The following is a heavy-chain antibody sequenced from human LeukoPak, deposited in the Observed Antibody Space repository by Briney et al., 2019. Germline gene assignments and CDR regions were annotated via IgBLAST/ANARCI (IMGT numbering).Heavy chain of an antibody. CDR3: AKDRITIFGVVIGPDAFGI. V-gene: IGHV3-23*01. J-gene: IGHJ3*02. Sequence: GGSLRLSCAASGFTFSSYAMSWVRQAPGKGLEWVSAISGSGGSTYYADSVKGRFTISRDNSKNTLYLQMNSLRAEDTAVYYCAKDRITIFGVVIGPDAFGIWGQGTMVTVSS. CDR2: ISGSGGST. D-gene: IGHD3-3*01. CDR1: GFTFSSYA.